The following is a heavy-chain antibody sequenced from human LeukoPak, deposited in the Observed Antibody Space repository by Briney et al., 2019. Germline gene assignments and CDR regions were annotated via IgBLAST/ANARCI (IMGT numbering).Heavy chain of an antibody. D-gene: IGHD3/OR15-3a*01. Sequence: GGSLRLSCAASGFTVSSNYMSWVRQAPGKGLEWVSVIYSGGSTYYADSVEGRFTISRDNSKNTLYLQMNSLRAEDTAVYYCARADWSVHFSQYYFDYWGQGTLVTVSS. CDR3: ARADWSVHFSQYYFDY. J-gene: IGHJ4*02. CDR1: GFTVSSNY. CDR2: IYSGGST. V-gene: IGHV3-66*01.